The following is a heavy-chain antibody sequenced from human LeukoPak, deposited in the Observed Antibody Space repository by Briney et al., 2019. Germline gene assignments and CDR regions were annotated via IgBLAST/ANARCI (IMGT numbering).Heavy chain of an antibody. CDR3: ARDPYYYDSSGYY. V-gene: IGHV3-66*01. CDR2: IYSGGST. D-gene: IGHD3-22*01. J-gene: IGHJ4*02. CDR1: GFTFSSYA. Sequence: PGGSLRLSCAASGFTFSSYAMSWVRQAPGKGLEWVSVIYSGGSTYYADSVKGRFTISRDNSKNTLYLQMNSLRAEDTAVYYCARDPYYYDSSGYYWGQGTLVTVSS.